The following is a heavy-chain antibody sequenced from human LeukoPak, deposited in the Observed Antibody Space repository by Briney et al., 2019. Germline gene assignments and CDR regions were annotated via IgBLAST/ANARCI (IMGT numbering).Heavy chain of an antibody. D-gene: IGHD1-26*01. CDR1: GSSISTYY. CDR2: IYTSGST. CDR3: ARGQLGGNWFDP. Sequence: SETLSLTCTVSGSSISTYYWSWIRQPAGKGPEWIGRIYTSGSTNYNPSLKSRVTMSVDTSKNQFSLKLSSVTAADTAVYYCARGQLGGNWFDPWGQGTLVTVSS. J-gene: IGHJ5*02. V-gene: IGHV4-4*07.